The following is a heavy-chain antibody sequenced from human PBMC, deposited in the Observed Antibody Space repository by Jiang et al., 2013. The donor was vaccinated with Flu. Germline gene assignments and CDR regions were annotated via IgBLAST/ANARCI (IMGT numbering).Heavy chain of an antibody. CDR1: GGSISSSNYY. Sequence: GSGLVKPSETLSLTCTVSGGSISSSNYYWTWIRQPPGKGLEWIGSFYYSGSTYSNPSLKSRVTISVDTSKNQFSLKVSSVTAADTAVYYCARRLRATAGIYYFDYWGQGTLVTVSS. CDR2: FYYSGST. CDR3: ARRLRATAGIYYFDY. V-gene: IGHV4-39*01. D-gene: IGHD6-13*01. J-gene: IGHJ4*02.